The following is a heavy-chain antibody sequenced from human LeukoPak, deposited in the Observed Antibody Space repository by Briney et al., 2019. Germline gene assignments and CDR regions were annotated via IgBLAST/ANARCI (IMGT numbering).Heavy chain of an antibody. CDR2: ISGYNGNT. V-gene: IGHV1-18*01. Sequence: ASVKVSCKTSGYSFTSHGISWVRQAPGQGLEWMGWISGYNGNTNYAQKFQGRVTMTTDASRRTAHMEVRGLRSDDTAVYYCARGGWTTGMDYWGQGTLVTVSS. CDR1: GYSFTSHG. CDR3: ARGGWTTGMDY. J-gene: IGHJ4*02. D-gene: IGHD1-14*01.